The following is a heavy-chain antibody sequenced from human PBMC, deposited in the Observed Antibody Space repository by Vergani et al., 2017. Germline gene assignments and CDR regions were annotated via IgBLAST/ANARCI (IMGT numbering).Heavy chain of an antibody. CDR1: GGSFSGYY. D-gene: IGHD3-10*01. CDR3: ARGARVTYYYGSRSYYNDH. V-gene: IGHV4-34*01. J-gene: IGHJ4*02. CDR2: INHSGST. Sequence: QVQLQQWGAGLLKPSETLSLTCAVYGGSFSGYYWSWIRQPPGKGLEWIGEINHSGSTNYNPSLKRRVTISVDTSKNQFSLKLSSVTAADTAVYYCARGARVTYYYGSRSYYNDHWGQGTLVTVSS.